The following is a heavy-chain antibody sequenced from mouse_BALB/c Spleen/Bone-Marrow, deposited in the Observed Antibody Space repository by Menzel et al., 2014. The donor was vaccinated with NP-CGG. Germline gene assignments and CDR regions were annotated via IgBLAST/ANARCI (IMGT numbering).Heavy chain of an antibody. D-gene: IGHD1-1*01. V-gene: IGHV1-18*01. J-gene: IGHJ3*01. Sequence: VQLQQPGPELEKPGASVKISCKTSGYTFTEYTMHWVKQSHGKSLEWIGGINPNNGGTSYNQKFKGKATLTVDKSSSTAYMELRSLTSEDSAVYYCAREAYYYGSSPGWFAYWGQGTLVTVSA. CDR3: AREAYYYGSSPGWFAY. CDR1: GYTFTEYT. CDR2: INPNNGGT.